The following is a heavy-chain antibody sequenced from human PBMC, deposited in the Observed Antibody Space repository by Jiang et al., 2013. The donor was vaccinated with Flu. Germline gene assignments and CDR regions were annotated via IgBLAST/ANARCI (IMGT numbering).Heavy chain of an antibody. CDR3: ASVGADYGDYVSLDFDF. J-gene: IGHJ4*02. CDR2: INTDTGNP. Sequence: QSGSELKKPGASVKVSCKASGYTFTSYAMNWVRQAPGQGLEWMGWINTDTGNPTYAQGFTGRFVFSLDTSVSTAYLQISSLKAEDTAVYYCASVGADYGDYVSLDFDFWGQGTLVTVSS. D-gene: IGHD4-17*01. CDR1: GYTFTSYA. V-gene: IGHV7-4-1*02.